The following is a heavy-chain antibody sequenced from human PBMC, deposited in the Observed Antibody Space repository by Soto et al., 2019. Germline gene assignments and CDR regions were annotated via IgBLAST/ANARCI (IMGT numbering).Heavy chain of an antibody. J-gene: IGHJ4*02. CDR3: TRLHFIVQPGINY. D-gene: IGHD2-2*01. CDR2: IRTKSSSYAT. V-gene: IGHV3-73*02. CDR1: GFSFSDSG. Sequence: EVQLVESGGGLVQPGGSLTLSCAASGFSFSDSGIHWVRQASGKGLEWVGRIRTKSSSYATAYAASVKGRFTISRDDSKNTAYLQMNSLKTEDTAVYYCTRLHFIVQPGINYWGQGTLVTVSS.